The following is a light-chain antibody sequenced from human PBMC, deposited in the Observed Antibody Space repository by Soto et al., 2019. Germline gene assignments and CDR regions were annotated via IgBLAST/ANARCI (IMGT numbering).Light chain of an antibody. Sequence: QSALTQPASVSGSPGQSITISCTGTSSDGGGYNYVSWYQQHPGKSPKLMIYEVRNRPSGVSTRFSGSQSGNTASLTISGLQAEDEADYYCSSYTSSTVYVFGTGTKVTVL. J-gene: IGLJ1*01. V-gene: IGLV2-14*01. CDR1: SSDGGGYNY. CDR2: EVR. CDR3: SSYTSSTVYV.